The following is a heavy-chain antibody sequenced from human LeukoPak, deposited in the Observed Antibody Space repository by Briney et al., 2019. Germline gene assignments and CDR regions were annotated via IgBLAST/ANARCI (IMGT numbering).Heavy chain of an antibody. V-gene: IGHV4-30-2*01. D-gene: IGHD5-12*01. Sequence: SETLSLTCAVSGGSISSGGYSWSWIRQPPGKGLEWIGYIYHSGSTYYNPSLKSRVTISVDRSKNQFSLKLSSVTAADTAVYYCASVYSGYDGYYFGYWGQGTLVTVSS. CDR2: IYHSGST. J-gene: IGHJ4*02. CDR1: GGSISSGGYS. CDR3: ASVYSGYDGYYFGY.